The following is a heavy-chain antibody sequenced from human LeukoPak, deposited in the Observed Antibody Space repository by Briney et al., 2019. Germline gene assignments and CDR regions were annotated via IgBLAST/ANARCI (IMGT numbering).Heavy chain of an antibody. CDR3: ARDQYYYDSSGYMYYFDY. CDR1: GGSISSYY. Sequence: PSETLSLTCTVSGGSISSYYWSWIRQPAGKGLEWIGRIYTSGSTNYNPSLKSRVTMSVDTSKNQFSLKLSSVTAADTAVYYCARDQYYYDSSGYMYYFDYWGQGTLVTVSS. CDR2: IYTSGST. D-gene: IGHD3-22*01. V-gene: IGHV4-4*07. J-gene: IGHJ4*02.